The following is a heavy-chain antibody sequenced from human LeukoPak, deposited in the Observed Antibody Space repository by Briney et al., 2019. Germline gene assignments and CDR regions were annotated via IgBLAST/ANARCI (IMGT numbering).Heavy chain of an antibody. D-gene: IGHD1-26*01. CDR3: AKEVIVGVSFDY. J-gene: IGHJ4*02. CDR1: GSTFSSYA. CDR2: ISGSGGST. Sequence: GGSLRLSCAASGSTFSSYAMSWARQAPRKGLEWVSAISGSGGSTYYADSVKGRFTISRDNSKNTLYLQMNSLRAEDTAVYYCAKEVIVGVSFDYWGQGTLVTVSS. V-gene: IGHV3-23*01.